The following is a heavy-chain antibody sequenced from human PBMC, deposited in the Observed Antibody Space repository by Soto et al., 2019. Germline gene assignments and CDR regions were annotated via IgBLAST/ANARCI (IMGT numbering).Heavy chain of an antibody. CDR1: GLTFSSYA. CDR3: ASSQWLVPSYY. J-gene: IGHJ4*02. Sequence: GGSLRLSCAASGLTFSSYAMHWVRQAPGKGLEWVAVISYDGSNKYYADSVKGRFTISRDNSKNTLYLQMNSLRAEDTAVYYCASSQWLVPSYYWGQGTLVTVSS. CDR2: ISYDGSNK. V-gene: IGHV3-30-3*01. D-gene: IGHD6-19*01.